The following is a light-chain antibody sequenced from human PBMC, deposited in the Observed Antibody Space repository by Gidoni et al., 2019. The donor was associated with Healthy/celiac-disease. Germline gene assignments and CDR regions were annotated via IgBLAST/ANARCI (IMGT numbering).Light chain of an antibody. J-gene: IGLJ1*01. CDR2: DNN. CDR3: GTWDSSLSAHYV. CDR1: SSNLGNNY. Sequence: QSVLTQPPSVSAAPGPKVTTSCSGSSSNLGNNYVSWYQQLPGTAPKLLIYDNNKRPSGIPDRFSGSKSGTSATLGITGLQTGDEADYYCGTWDSSLSAHYVFGTGTKVTVL. V-gene: IGLV1-51*01.